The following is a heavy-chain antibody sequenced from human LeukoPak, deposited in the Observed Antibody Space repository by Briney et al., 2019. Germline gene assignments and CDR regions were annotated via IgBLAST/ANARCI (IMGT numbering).Heavy chain of an antibody. CDR2: IRYDGSNK. D-gene: IGHD4-17*01. CDR1: GFTFSSYG. V-gene: IGHV3-30*02. CDR3: ARGGVMTTVTTRRLEDYYMDV. J-gene: IGHJ6*03. Sequence: GGSLRLSCAASGFTFSSYGMHWVRQAPGKGLEWVAFIRYDGSNKYYADSVKGRFTISRDNSKNTLYLQMNSLRAEDTAVYYCARGGVMTTVTTRRLEDYYMDVWGKGTTVTVSS.